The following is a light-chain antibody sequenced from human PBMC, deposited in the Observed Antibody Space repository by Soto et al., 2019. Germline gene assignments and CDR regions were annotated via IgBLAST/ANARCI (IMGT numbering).Light chain of an antibody. CDR2: DTS. CDR3: LISYSGARSGV. CDR1: TGAVTSGHY. J-gene: IGLJ3*02. Sequence: QAVVTQEPSLTVSPGGTVTLTCGSSTGAVTSGHYPYWFQQKPGQAPRTLIYDTSNKHSWTPARFSGSLLGGKAALTLSGAQPEDEAEYYCLISYSGARSGVFGGGTQLTVL. V-gene: IGLV7-46*01.